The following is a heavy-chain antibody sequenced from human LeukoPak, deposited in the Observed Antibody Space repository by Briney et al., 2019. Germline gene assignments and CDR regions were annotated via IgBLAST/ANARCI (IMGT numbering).Heavy chain of an antibody. Sequence: ASVKVSCKASGYTFTSYAMHWVRQAPGQRLEWMGWINTGNGDTKYSQKFQGRVTITRDTSASTAYMELSSLRSEDTAVYYCARVLGYGDYSDYWGQGTLVTVSS. D-gene: IGHD4-17*01. V-gene: IGHV1-3*04. CDR1: GYTFTSYA. CDR3: ARVLGYGDYSDY. CDR2: INTGNGDT. J-gene: IGHJ4*02.